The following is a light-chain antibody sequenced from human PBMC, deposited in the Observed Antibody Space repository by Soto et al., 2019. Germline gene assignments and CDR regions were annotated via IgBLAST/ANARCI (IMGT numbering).Light chain of an antibody. CDR3: QQYGRSPLLYT. CDR2: GAS. CDR1: QSVTNNF. Sequence: EIVLTQSPGTLSLSPGERATLSCRASQSVTNNFLAWYQQKPGQAPRLLIYGASARAAGVPDRFSGSGSGTDFTLTITRLAPEDFAVYYCQQYGRSPLLYTFGQGTKLAVK. V-gene: IGKV3-20*01. J-gene: IGKJ2*01.